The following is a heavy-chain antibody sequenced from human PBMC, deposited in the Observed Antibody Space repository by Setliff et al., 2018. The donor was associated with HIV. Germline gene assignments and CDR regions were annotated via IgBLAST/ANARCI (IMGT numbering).Heavy chain of an antibody. CDR1: GFTLTGLS. CDR3: TTGLPLFCSGGSCLFDF. J-gene: IGHJ4*02. CDR2: FNPEDGKT. D-gene: IGHD2-15*01. Sequence: VKVSCKVSGFTLTGLSMHWVRQAPGKGLEWMGSFNPEDGKTIYAQKFQGRVTMIEDTSTDTAYMELSSLRSEDTAVYYCTTGLPLFCSGGSCLFDFWGQGTLVTVSS. V-gene: IGHV1-24*01.